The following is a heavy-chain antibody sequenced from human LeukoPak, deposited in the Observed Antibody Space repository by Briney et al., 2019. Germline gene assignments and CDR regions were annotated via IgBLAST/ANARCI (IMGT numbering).Heavy chain of an antibody. D-gene: IGHD6-13*01. CDR2: IYYSGST. CDR3: ARGGDLLEGAAAGFLDAFDI. CDR1: GGSISSSSYY. V-gene: IGHV4-39*07. Sequence: SETLSLTCTVSGGSISSSSYYWGWIRQPPGKGLEWIGSIYYSGSTYYNPSLKSRVTISVDTSKNQFSLKLSSVTAADTAVYYCARGGDLLEGAAAGFLDAFDIWGQGTMVTVSS. J-gene: IGHJ3*02.